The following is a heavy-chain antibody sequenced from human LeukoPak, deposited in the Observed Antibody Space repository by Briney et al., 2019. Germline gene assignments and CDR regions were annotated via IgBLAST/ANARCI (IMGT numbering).Heavy chain of an antibody. J-gene: IGHJ6*02. D-gene: IGHD1-14*01. V-gene: IGHV3-23*01. CDR3: AKGYKYGMDV. CDR2: ISGSGGST. Sequence: GGSLRLSCAASGFTFSSYAMSWVRQAPGEGLEWVSAISGSGGSTYYADSVKGRFTIPRDNSKNTLYLQMNSLRAEDTAVYYCAKGYKYGMDVWGQGTTVTVSS. CDR1: GFTFSSYA.